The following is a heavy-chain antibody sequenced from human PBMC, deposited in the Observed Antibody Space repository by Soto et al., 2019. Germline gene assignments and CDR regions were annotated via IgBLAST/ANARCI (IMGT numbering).Heavy chain of an antibody. D-gene: IGHD3-22*01. CDR3: ARVRRDSSGYFLFDY. Sequence: TLSLTCAVSGGSISSSNWWSWVRQPPGKGLEWIGEIYHSGSTNYNPSLKSRVTISVDKSKNQFSLKLRSVTAADTAVYYCARVRRDSSGYFLFDYWGQGTMVTV. CDR2: IYHSGST. J-gene: IGHJ4*02. V-gene: IGHV4-4*02. CDR1: GGSISSSNW.